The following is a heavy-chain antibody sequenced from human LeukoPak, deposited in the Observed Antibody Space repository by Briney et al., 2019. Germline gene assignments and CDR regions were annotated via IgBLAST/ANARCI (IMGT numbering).Heavy chain of an antibody. Sequence: ASVKVSCKFSRRTLSEVSLHWVRQSREKGLEWMGGFDRQERIICFAQKFQGGVAMTEDTSTDTDFMAVNSLSSEEAAVHYFSIENNDRDGYPLFWFDPWGRGTQVTVSS. CDR3: SIENNDRDGYPLFWFDP. J-gene: IGHJ5*02. D-gene: IGHD3-22*01. V-gene: IGHV1-24*01. CDR2: FDRQERII. CDR1: RRTLSEVS.